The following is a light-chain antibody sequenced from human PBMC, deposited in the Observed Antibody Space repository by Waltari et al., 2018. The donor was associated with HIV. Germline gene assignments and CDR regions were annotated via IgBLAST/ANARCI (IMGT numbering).Light chain of an antibody. CDR1: QSLLSKNGYNY. CDR3: MQALQIPWT. CDR2: FGS. J-gene: IGKJ1*01. V-gene: IGKV2-28*01. Sequence: IVVTQSPLSLPVTPGEPASISCTSNQSLLSKNGYNYLDWYLQKPGQSPQLLIYFGSLRASGVPDRFSGSGSGTHFTLKISKLQTEDVGVYYCMQALQIPWTFGLGTKVEIK.